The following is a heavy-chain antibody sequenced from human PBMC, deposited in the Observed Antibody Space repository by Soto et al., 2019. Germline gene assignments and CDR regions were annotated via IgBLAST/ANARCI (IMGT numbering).Heavy chain of an antibody. CDR3: AKGGWLDD. CDR2: ITTSGDDT. D-gene: IGHD2-15*01. J-gene: IGHJ4*02. Sequence: EVQVLESGGNLVQPGGSLRLSCVASGFTFTKLDMSWFRQAPGKGLEWVSLITTSGDDTYYADSVKGRFTISRDNSENTLYLQMNSLRVEDTAVYYCAKGGWLDDWGQGTLVTVSS. CDR1: GFTFTKLD. V-gene: IGHV3-23*01.